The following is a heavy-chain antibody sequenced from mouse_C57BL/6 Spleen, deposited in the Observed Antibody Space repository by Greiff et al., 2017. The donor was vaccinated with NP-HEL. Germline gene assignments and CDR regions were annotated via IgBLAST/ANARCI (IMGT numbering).Heavy chain of an antibody. Sequence: EVQLVESGPELVKPGASVKISCKASGYSFTGYYMNWVKQSPEKSLEWIGEINPSTGGTTYNQKFKAKATLTVDKSSSTAYMQLKSLTSEDSAVYYCAIDYDEAYWGQGTLVTVSA. CDR2: INPSTGGT. D-gene: IGHD2-4*01. CDR3: AIDYDEAY. J-gene: IGHJ3*01. CDR1: GYSFTGYY. V-gene: IGHV1-42*01.